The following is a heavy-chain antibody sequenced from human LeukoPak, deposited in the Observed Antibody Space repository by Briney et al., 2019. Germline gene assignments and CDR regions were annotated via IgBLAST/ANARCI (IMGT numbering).Heavy chain of an antibody. V-gene: IGHV4-34*01. D-gene: IGHD5-24*01. Sequence: SETLSLTCAVYGGSFSGYYWSWIRQPPGKGLEWIGEINHSGSTYYNPSLKSRVTISVDTSKNQFSLKLSSVTAADTAVYYCARHRWLRDAFDIWGQGTMVTVSS. CDR2: INHSGST. CDR1: GGSFSGYY. J-gene: IGHJ3*02. CDR3: ARHRWLRDAFDI.